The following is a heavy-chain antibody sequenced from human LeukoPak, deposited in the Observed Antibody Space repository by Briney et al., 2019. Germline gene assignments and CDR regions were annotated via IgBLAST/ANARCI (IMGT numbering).Heavy chain of an antibody. V-gene: IGHV4-59*08. CDR1: GGSFSGYY. D-gene: IGHD2-15*01. CDR2: IYYSGRT. CDR3: ARLSDCSGGSCYSGWDYYYYMDV. Sequence: PSETLSLTCAVYGGSFSGYYWSWIRQPPGKGLEWVGYIYYSGRTNYNPSLKSRVTISVDTSKNQFSLKLSSVTAAATAVYYCARLSDCSGGSCYSGWDYYYYMDVWGKGTPVTVSS. J-gene: IGHJ6*03.